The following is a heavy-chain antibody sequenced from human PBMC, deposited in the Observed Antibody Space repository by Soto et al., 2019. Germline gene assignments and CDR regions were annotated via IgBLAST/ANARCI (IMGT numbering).Heavy chain of an antibody. CDR3: AKGYTTGPRIDV. CDR1: GFTFSDYS. J-gene: IGHJ6*02. Sequence: GGSLRLSCAASGFTFSDYSMNWVRQAPGKGLEWVSSISSSDSDIHYADSVKGRFTISRDNANNSLYLQMNSLRAEDTAMYYCAKGYTTGPRIDVWGQGTTVTVSS. V-gene: IGHV3-21*01. D-gene: IGHD6-13*01. CDR2: ISSSDSDI.